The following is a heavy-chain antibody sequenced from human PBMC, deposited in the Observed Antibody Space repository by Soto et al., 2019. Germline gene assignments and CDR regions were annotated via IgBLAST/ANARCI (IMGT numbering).Heavy chain of an antibody. Sequence: SETLSLTCTVSGGSISSGGYYWSWIRQPPGKGLEWIGYIYYSGSTNYNPSLKSRVTISVDTSKNQFSLKLSSVTAADTAVYYCARGYCSGGSCYPNWFDPWGRGTLVAVSS. CDR3: ARGYCSGGSCYPNWFDP. J-gene: IGHJ5*02. D-gene: IGHD2-15*01. CDR2: IYYSGST. V-gene: IGHV4-61*08. CDR1: GGSISSGGYY.